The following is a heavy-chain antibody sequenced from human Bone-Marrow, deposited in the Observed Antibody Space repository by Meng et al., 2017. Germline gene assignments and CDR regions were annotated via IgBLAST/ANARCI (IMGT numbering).Heavy chain of an antibody. D-gene: IGHD2-2*02. V-gene: IGHV2-5*02. Sequence: QITLKESGPTLVKSTQTPTLTCTLSGLSLSASGVAVVWIRQPPGKALEWLAIIYWDDDKRYRSSLKTRLTITKDTSKNQVVLTMTNMDPVDTGTYYCAHSGSYDSYTWFDPWGQGTLVTVSS. J-gene: IGHJ5*02. CDR2: IYWDDDK. CDR1: GLSLSASGVA. CDR3: AHSGSYDSYTWFDP.